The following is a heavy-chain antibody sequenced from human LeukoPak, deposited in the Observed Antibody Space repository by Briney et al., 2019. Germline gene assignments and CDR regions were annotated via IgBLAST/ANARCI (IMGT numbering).Heavy chain of an antibody. D-gene: IGHD3-9*01. CDR2: FDPEDGET. CDR3: ATDGGPPYYDILTGYYPAAFDI. J-gene: IGHJ3*02. Sequence: ASVKVSCKVSGYTLTELSMHWVRQAPGKGLEWMGGFDPEDGETTYAQKFQGRVTMTEDTSTDTAYMELSSLRPEDTAVYYCATDGGPPYYDILTGYYPAAFDIWGQGTMVTVSS. V-gene: IGHV1-24*01. CDR1: GYTLTELS.